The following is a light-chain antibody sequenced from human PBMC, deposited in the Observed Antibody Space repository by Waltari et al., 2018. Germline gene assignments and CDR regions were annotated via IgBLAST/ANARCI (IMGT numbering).Light chain of an antibody. CDR2: WAS. Sequence: DIVMTQSPDSLGVSLGGRATINCKSSQSVLHTNNKDYLAWYQQKPGQPPKLRIYWASTREFGVPDRFSGSGSGTSFTLTISSLQAEDVAVYYCQQYYSTPNTFGQGTKLEIK. CDR3: QQYYSTPNT. CDR1: QSVLHTNNKDY. V-gene: IGKV4-1*01. J-gene: IGKJ2*01.